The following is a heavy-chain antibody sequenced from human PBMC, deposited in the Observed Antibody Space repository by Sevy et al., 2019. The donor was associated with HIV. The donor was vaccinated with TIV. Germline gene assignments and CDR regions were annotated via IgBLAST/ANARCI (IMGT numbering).Heavy chain of an antibody. V-gene: IGHV3-23*01. Sequence: GGSLRLACAASGFTFSKYSMSWVRRPPGKGREWVSTLSLRCGEINYADSVKGPFTISIDNAKSSVYLQMNNLRPEDSGVYYCAREGCTKPHDFWGQGTLVTVSS. CDR2: LSLRCGEI. CDR3: AREGCTKPHDF. CDR1: GFTFSKYS. D-gene: IGHD2-8*01. J-gene: IGHJ4*02.